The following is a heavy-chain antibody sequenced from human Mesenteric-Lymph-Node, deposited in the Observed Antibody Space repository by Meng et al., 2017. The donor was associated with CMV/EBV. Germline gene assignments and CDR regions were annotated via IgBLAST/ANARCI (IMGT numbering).Heavy chain of an antibody. CDR3: ARDPLHYDPSFVEYYCYAMDV. Sequence: ASVKVSCKASGYTFSDYYIHWVRQAPGQGLEWMGWINPDSSGTNYVQKFQGRVTMTRDTSISTVYMELSRVRSDDTAVYYCARDPLHYDPSFVEYYCYAMDVWGQGTTVTVSS. D-gene: IGHD3-3*01. J-gene: IGHJ6*02. CDR2: INPDSSGT. CDR1: GYTFSDYY. V-gene: IGHV1-2*02.